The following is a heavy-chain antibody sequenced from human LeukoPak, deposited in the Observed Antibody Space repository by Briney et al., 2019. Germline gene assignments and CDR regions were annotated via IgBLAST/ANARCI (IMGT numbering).Heavy chain of an antibody. CDR2: ISTYNGNT. V-gene: IGHV1-18*01. CDR1: GYSFTTYG. J-gene: IGHJ4*02. CDR3: ARGGRTTVTTLDY. Sequence: ASVKVSCKASGYSFTTYGISWVRQAPGQGLEWMGWISTYNGNTNYAQKVQGRVTITTDTSTSTAYMELRRLRSDDTAVYYCARGGRTTVTTLDYWGQGTLVTVSS. D-gene: IGHD4-17*01.